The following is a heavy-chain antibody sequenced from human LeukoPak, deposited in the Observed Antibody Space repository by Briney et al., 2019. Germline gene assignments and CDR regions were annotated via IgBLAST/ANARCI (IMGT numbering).Heavy chain of an antibody. CDR1: GGSISSTTYY. CDR3: ARVTGSSRNWFDH. CDR2: VYYSGST. V-gene: IGHV4-39*01. D-gene: IGHD6-13*01. Sequence: SETLSLTCTVSGGSISSTTYYWGWIRQPSGKGLEWIGSVYYSGSTYQNPSLKSRVTISADTSKNQFSLNLSSVTAADTAVYYCARVTGSSRNWFDHWGQGTLVTVSS. J-gene: IGHJ5*02.